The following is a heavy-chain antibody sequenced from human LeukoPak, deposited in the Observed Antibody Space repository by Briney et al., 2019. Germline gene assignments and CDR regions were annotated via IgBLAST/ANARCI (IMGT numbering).Heavy chain of an antibody. V-gene: IGHV4-39*07. D-gene: IGHD3-22*01. CDR3: ARDSRRYDSSGYSWAPLDY. CDR1: GGSISSSSYY. J-gene: IGHJ4*02. CDR2: IYYSGST. Sequence: SETLSLTCTVSGGSISSSSYYWGWIRQPPGKGLEWIGSIYYSGSTYYNPSLKSRVTISVDTSKNQFSLKLSSVTAADTAVYYCARDSRRYDSSGYSWAPLDYWGQGTLVTVSS.